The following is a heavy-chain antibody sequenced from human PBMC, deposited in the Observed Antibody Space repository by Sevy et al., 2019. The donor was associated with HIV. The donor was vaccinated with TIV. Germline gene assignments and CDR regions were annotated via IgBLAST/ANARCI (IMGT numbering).Heavy chain of an antibody. CDR1: GFTFTTYW. V-gene: IGHV3-7*01. J-gene: IGHJ4*02. CDR3: DRFGIFEKSESQYRFMDY. D-gene: IGHD6-6*01. CDR2: INQDGSKI. Sequence: GGSLRLSCAASGFTFTTYWMTWVRQAPGKGLEWVANINQDGSKINYVDSVKGRFIISRDKAKKSLYVQMNSLLADETALYYGDRFGIFEKSESQYRFMDYWGQGTLVTVSS.